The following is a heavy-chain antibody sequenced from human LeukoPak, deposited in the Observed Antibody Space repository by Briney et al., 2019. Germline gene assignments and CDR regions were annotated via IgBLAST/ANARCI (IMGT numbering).Heavy chain of an antibody. D-gene: IGHD2-21*01. CDR2: ISSSSSYI. CDR3: ARVVNLATPDY. V-gene: IGHV3-21*01. J-gene: IGHJ4*02. CDR1: GFTFSSYS. Sequence: KTGGSLRLSCAASGFTFSSYSMNWVRRAPGKGLEWVSSISSSSSYIYYADSVKGRFTISRDNAKNSLYLQMNSLRAEDTAVYYCARVVNLATPDYWGQGTLVTVSS.